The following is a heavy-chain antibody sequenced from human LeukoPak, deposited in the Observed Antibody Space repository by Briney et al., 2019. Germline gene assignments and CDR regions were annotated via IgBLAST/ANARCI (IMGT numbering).Heavy chain of an antibody. Sequence: SVKVSCKASGGTFSSYAISWVRQAPGQGFEWVGGISPIFGTANYAQKFQGRVTITTDESTSTAYMELSSLRSEDTAVYYCARGSSSGWYGAFDIWGQGTMVTVSS. D-gene: IGHD6-19*01. V-gene: IGHV1-69*05. CDR1: GGTFSSYA. J-gene: IGHJ3*02. CDR2: ISPIFGTA. CDR3: ARGSSSGWYGAFDI.